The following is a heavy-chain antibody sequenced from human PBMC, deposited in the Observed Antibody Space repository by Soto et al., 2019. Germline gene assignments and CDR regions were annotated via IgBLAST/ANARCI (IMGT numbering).Heavy chain of an antibody. V-gene: IGHV3-23*01. D-gene: IGHD3-10*01. J-gene: IGHJ5*02. CDR1: GFTFKNFA. CDR3: AKDAVAYNGEWDWFDL. CDR2: IGGSGSSA. Sequence: EVQLLESGGGLVQPGGSLRLSCAASGFTFKNFAVSWVRQALGKGMEWVSAIGGSGSSANYADSVKGRFTVSRDDSKSTMYLHMSGLRVDDTALYYCAKDAVAYNGEWDWFDLWGQGTLVTVSS.